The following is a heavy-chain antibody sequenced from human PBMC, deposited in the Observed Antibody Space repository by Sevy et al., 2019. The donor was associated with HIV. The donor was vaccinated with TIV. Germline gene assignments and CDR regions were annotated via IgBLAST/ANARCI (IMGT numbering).Heavy chain of an antibody. V-gene: IGHV3-21*01. CDR1: GITFSTSV. Sequence: GGSLRLSCNASGITFSTSVMNWVRQSPDRGLEWVSSCSGDTYYTDYADSMRGRFIVSRDNAKNSLFLEMNSLTVEDTTVYYCTRASLLGYCSTTSCYYAFDIWGPGTVVTVSS. CDR3: TRASLLGYCSTTSCYYAFDI. D-gene: IGHD2-2*01. CDR2: CSGDTYYT. J-gene: IGHJ3*02.